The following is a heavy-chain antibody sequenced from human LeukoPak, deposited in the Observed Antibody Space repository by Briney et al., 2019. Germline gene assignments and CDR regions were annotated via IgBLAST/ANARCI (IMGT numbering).Heavy chain of an antibody. V-gene: IGHV4-4*07. Sequence: PSETLSLTCTVSGGSISSYYWSWIRQPAGKGLEWIGRIYTSGSTNYNPSLKSRVTMSVDTSKNQFSLKLSSVTAADTAVYYCAGGWSSSSRWQYYYYGMDVWGQGATVTVSS. J-gene: IGHJ6*02. D-gene: IGHD6-6*01. CDR1: GGSISSYY. CDR3: AGGWSSSSRWQYYYYGMDV. CDR2: IYTSGST.